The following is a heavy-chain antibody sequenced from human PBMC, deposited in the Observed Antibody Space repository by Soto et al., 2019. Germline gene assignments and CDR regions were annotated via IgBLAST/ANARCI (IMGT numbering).Heavy chain of an antibody. D-gene: IGHD3-10*01. V-gene: IGHV4-59*01. CDR3: ARGSPVLLAGAADNYYYYMDV. CDR1: GGSISSYY. J-gene: IGHJ6*03. CDR2: IYYSGST. Sequence: SETLSLTCTVSGGSISSYYWSWIRQPPGKGLEWIGYIYYSGSTNYNPSLKSRVTISVDTSKNQFSLKLSSVTAADTAVYYCARGSPVLLAGAADNYYYYMDVWGKGTTVTVSS.